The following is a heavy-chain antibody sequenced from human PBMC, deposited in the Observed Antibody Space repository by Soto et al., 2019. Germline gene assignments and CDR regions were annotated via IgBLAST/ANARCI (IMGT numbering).Heavy chain of an antibody. CDR3: AAELGFGKLSVV. J-gene: IGHJ6*02. CDR1: GDTFKNCV. D-gene: IGHD3-10*01. Sequence: QVQVVQSGVEVRRPGSSVKVSCKASGDTFKNCVISWVRQAPGQGLEWMGGIIPLFGTTYFAERFQGRLTMTTDESTTTAYMELSRLRSEDTATYCCAAELGFGKLSVVWGQGTTVIVSS. V-gene: IGHV1-69*01. CDR2: IIPLFGTT.